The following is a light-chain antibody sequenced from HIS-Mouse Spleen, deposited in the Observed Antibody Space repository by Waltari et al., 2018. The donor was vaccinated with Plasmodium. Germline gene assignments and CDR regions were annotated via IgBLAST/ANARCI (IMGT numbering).Light chain of an antibody. J-gene: IGLJ2*01. CDR3: AAWDDSLNGVV. Sequence: QSVLTQPPSASGTPGQRVTISCSGSSSNIGSNTVTWYQQLPGTAPKLLIYSNNRRPPGGPDRFSVSKSGTSASLAISGLQSEDEADYYCAAWDDSLNGVVFGGGTKLTVL. V-gene: IGLV1-44*01. CDR2: SNN. CDR1: SSNIGSNT.